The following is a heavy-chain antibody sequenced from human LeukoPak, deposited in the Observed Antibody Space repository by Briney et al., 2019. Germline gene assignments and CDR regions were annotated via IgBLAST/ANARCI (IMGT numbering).Heavy chain of an antibody. CDR1: GFTFSSYS. V-gene: IGHV3-21*01. CDR2: ISSSSSYI. D-gene: IGHD5-24*01. J-gene: IGHJ6*03. Sequence: PGGSLRLSCAASGFTFSSYSMNWVRQAPGKGLEWVSSISSSSSYIYYADSVKGRFTISRDNAKNSLYLQMNSLRAEDTAVYYCARDGYNPRTTVYMDVWGKGTTVTISS. CDR3: ARDGYNPRTTVYMDV.